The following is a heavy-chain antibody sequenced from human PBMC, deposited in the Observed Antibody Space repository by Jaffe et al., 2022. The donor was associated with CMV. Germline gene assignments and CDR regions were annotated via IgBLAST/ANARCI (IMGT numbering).Heavy chain of an antibody. D-gene: IGHD3-3*01. CDR2: INHSGST. CDR3: ARGYDFWSGYYPLDY. CDR1: GGSFSGYY. V-gene: IGHV4-34*01. Sequence: QVQLQQWGAGLLKPSETLSLTCAVYGGSFSGYYWSWIRQPPGKGLEWIGEINHSGSTNYNPSLKSRVTISVDTSKNQFSLKLSSVTAADTAVYYCARGYDFWSGYYPLDYWGQGTLVTVSS. J-gene: IGHJ4*02.